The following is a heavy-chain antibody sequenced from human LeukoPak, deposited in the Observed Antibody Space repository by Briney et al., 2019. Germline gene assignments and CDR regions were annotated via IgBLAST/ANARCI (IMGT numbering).Heavy chain of an antibody. CDR1: GFTFSSFA. D-gene: IGHD2-8*01. CDR3: AKGGKGVSAVYFDY. Sequence: GGSLRLSCAASGFTFSSFAMSWVRQAPGKGLEWVSNVSGSGGSTHYADSVKGRFTISRDNSKNTLYLQMHNLRAEDTAVYYSAKGGKGVSAVYFDYWGQGTLVTVSS. V-gene: IGHV3-23*01. CDR2: VSGSGGST. J-gene: IGHJ4*02.